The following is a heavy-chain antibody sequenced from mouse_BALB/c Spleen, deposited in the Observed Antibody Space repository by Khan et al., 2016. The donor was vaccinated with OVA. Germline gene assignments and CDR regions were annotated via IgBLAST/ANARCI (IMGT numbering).Heavy chain of an antibody. V-gene: IGHV1-4*01. CDR3: VRDGAYHRNDGWFAY. CDR2: INPSNGYT. J-gene: IGHJ3*01. CDR1: GYTFISYT. Sequence: VQLQESGAELARPGASVKMSCKASGYTFISYTIHWIKKRPGQGLEWIGYINPSNGYTNYNQKFKDKATLTTDKSSTTAYLQLSSLTSDDSAVYNCVRDGAYHRNDGWFAYWGQGTLVTVS. D-gene: IGHD2-14*01.